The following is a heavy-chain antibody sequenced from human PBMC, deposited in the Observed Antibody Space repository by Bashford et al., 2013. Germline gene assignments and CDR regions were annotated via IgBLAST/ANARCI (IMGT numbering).Heavy chain of an antibody. CDR2: INHSGST. Sequence: SETLSLTCAVYGGSFSGYYWSWIRQPPGKGLEWIGEINHSGSTNYNPSLKSRVTISVDTSKNQFSLKLSSVTAADTAMYYCARVTTMVRSLDYWGQGTLVTVSS. D-gene: IGHD3-10*01. V-gene: IGHV4-34*01. CDR1: GGSFSGYY. J-gene: IGHJ4*02. CDR3: ARVTTMVRSLDY.